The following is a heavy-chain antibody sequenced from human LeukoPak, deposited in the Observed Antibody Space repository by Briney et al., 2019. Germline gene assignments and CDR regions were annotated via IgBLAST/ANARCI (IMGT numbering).Heavy chain of an antibody. Sequence: GGSLRLSCAASGFTFRSYNMNWVRQAPGKRPEWVSSISSSSSYIYYADSVKGRFTISRDNAKNTLYLQMNSLRAEDTALYYCARGASRADYWGQGTLVTVSS. CDR2: ISSSSSYI. CDR1: GFTFRSYN. CDR3: ARGASRADY. J-gene: IGHJ4*02. V-gene: IGHV3-21*01.